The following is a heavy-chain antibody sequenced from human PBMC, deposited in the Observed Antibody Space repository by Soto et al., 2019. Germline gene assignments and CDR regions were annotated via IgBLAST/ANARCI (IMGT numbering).Heavy chain of an antibody. D-gene: IGHD5-18*01. CDR1: GFTFSTYG. CDR2: IWYDGSNK. J-gene: IGHJ4*02. Sequence: QVQLVESGGGVVQPGKSLRLSCAASGFTFSTYGMHWVRQAPGKGLEWVAVIWYDGSNKYHGDSLKGRFTISRDNSKNTLYLQINTLRAEDTAVYYCGRDGALGDTAVVDSWGQGNLVTVSS. V-gene: IGHV3-33*01. CDR3: GRDGALGDTAVVDS.